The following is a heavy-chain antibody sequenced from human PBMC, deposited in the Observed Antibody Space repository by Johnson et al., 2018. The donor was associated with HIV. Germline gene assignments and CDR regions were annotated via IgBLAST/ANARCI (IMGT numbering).Heavy chain of an antibody. CDR1: GFTFSSYG. D-gene: IGHD3-10*01. CDR3: AIGYYYGSGYSGFDI. V-gene: IGHV3-30*02. Sequence: QVQVVESGGGVVQPGGSLRLSCAASGFTFSSYGMHWVRQAPGKGLEWVAFIRYDGSNKYYADSVKGRFTISRDNAKNSLYLQMNSLRAEDTAVYYCAIGYYYGSGYSGFDIWGQGTMVTVSS. J-gene: IGHJ3*02. CDR2: IRYDGSNK.